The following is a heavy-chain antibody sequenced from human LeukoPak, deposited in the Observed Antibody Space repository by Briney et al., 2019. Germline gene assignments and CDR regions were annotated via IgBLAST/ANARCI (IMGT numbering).Heavy chain of an antibody. V-gene: IGHV3-23*01. CDR2: ITGSGARS. Sequence: GGSLRLSCAASGFTFSGYAMNWVRLAPGKGLQWVSTITGSGARSYYADSVKGRFTISRDNSQNTLYLQMNSLRAEDTAVYYCAKATSESSGYKFDSWGQGTLVTVSS. CDR3: AKATSESSGYKFDS. CDR1: GFTFSGYA. D-gene: IGHD3-22*01. J-gene: IGHJ4*02.